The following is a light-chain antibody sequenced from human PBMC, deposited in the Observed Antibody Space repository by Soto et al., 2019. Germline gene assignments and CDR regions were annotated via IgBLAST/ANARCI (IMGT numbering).Light chain of an antibody. J-gene: IGKJ5*01. V-gene: IGKV1-8*01. Sequence: AIRMTQSPSSFSASTGDRVTITCRASQGISTFLAWYQQKPGKAPKLLIYAASTLQSGVPSRFSGSGSGTDFTLTISYLQSEDFATYYCQHYYNYPITLGQGTRLEIK. CDR2: AAS. CDR3: QHYYNYPIT. CDR1: QGISTF.